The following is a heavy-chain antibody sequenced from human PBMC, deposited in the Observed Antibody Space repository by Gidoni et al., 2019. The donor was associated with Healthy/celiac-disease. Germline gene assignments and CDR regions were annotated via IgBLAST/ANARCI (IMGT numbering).Heavy chain of an antibody. Sequence: EVQLVESGGGLVQPGGSLRLSCSASGFTLRSYAMHWVRQAPGKGLEYVSAISSNGGSTYYADSVKGRFTISRDNSKNTLYLQMSSLRAEDTAVYYCVKGGEIVATLPYYYYYGMDVWGQGTTVTVSS. CDR1: GFTLRSYA. J-gene: IGHJ6*02. CDR3: VKGGEIVATLPYYYYYGMDV. V-gene: IGHV3-64D*06. CDR2: ISSNGGST. D-gene: IGHD5-12*01.